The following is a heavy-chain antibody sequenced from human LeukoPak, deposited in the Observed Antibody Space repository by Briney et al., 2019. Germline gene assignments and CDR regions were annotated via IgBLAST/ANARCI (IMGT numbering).Heavy chain of an antibody. CDR3: ARDLVGTLGAFDI. CDR1: GFTFSSYT. J-gene: IGHJ3*02. D-gene: IGHD1-1*01. Sequence: PGGSLRLSCAASGFTFSSYTMNWVRQAPGKGLEWVSCISSSSSYIYYADSVKGRFTISRDNAKNSLYLQMNSLRPEDTAVYYCARDLVGTLGAFDIWGQGTMLTVSS. V-gene: IGHV3-21*01. CDR2: ISSSSSYI.